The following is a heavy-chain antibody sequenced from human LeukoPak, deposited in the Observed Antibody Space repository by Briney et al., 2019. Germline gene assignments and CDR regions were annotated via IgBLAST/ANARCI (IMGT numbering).Heavy chain of an antibody. V-gene: IGHV4-31*02. J-gene: IGHJ5*01. Sequence: RSETLSLICVVSGGSITSGDYYWSWIRQHPGKGLEWIGYIYYTGTTDYNPSLKSRVTISIDTSNNQFALRLRSVTAADTAVYYCARVQLELRHLGWIDSWGRGTLVTVSS. CDR1: GGSITSGDYY. CDR3: ARVQLELRHLGWIDS. CDR2: IYYTGTT. D-gene: IGHD1-7*01.